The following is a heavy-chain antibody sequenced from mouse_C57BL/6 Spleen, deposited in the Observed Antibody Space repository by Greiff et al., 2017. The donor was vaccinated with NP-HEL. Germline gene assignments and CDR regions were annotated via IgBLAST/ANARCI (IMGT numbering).Heavy chain of an antibody. V-gene: IGHV1-64*01. Sequence: QVQLKQPGAELVKPGASVKLSCKASGYTFTSYWMHWVKQRPGQGLEWIGMIHPNSGSTNYNEKFKSKATLTVDKSSSTAYMQLSSLTSEDSAVYYCARSADDWFAYWGQGTLVTVSA. CDR1: GYTFTSYW. CDR3: ARSADDWFAY. J-gene: IGHJ3*01. CDR2: IHPNSGST.